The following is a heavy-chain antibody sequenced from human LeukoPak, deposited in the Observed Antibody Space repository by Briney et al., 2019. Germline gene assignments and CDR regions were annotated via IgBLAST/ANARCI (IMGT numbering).Heavy chain of an antibody. V-gene: IGHV3-23*01. J-gene: IGHJ4*02. CDR1: GFTFSSYA. CDR2: ISGSGGST. Sequence: GGSLRLSCAASGFTFSSYAMSWVRQAPGKGLEWVSAISGSGGSTYYADSVKGRFTISRDNSKNTLYLQMNSLRAEDTAVYYCARDKQWLSTGGGFDYWGQGTLVTVSS. CDR3: ARDKQWLSTGGGFDY. D-gene: IGHD6-19*01.